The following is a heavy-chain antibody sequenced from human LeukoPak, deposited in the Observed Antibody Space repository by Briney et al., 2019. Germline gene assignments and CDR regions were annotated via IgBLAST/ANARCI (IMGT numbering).Heavy chain of an antibody. J-gene: IGHJ4*02. CDR1: GFTVSSNY. D-gene: IGHD3-22*01. V-gene: IGHV3-66*02. CDR3: ARSLDYYDSSGYYVDY. CDR2: IYSGGST. Sequence: GESLRLSCAASGFTVSSNYMSWVRQAPGKGLEWVSVIYSGGSTYYADSVKGRFTISRDNSKNTLYLQMNSLRAEDTAVYYCARSLDYYDSSGYYVDYWGQGTLVTVSS.